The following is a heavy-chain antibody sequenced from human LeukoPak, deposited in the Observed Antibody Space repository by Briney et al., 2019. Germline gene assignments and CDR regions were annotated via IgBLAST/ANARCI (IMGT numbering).Heavy chain of an antibody. Sequence: GGSLRLSCAASGLTFTNYAMTWVRQAPGKGLEWVSSISDTYATTYYTDSVKGRCTISRDNSKNTVSLLLNNLRAEDTAVYFCVRHDSFIPFWGQGTLVTVPS. CDR1: GLTFTNYA. CDR2: ISDTYATT. CDR3: VRHDSFIPF. D-gene: IGHD2-21*01. J-gene: IGHJ4*02. V-gene: IGHV3-23*01.